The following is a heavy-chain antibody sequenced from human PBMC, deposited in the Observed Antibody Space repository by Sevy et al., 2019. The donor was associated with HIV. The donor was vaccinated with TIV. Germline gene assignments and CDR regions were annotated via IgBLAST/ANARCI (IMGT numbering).Heavy chain of an antibody. CDR2: ISAYNGNT. J-gene: IGHJ4*02. V-gene: IGHV1-18*01. Sequence: ASVKVSCKASGYTFTNYGISWVRQAPGQGLEWMGWISAYNGNTNYAQKFQGRVTMTTDTSTSTAYMDLRSLRSDDTAVYYCARVLQWGDRNVCLLGDYWGQGTLVTVSS. D-gene: IGHD3-16*01. CDR1: GYTFTNYG. CDR3: ARVLQWGDRNVCLLGDY.